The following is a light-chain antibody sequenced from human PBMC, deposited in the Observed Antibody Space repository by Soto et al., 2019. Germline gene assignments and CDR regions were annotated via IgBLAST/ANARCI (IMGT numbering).Light chain of an antibody. J-gene: IGLJ2*01. CDR2: EVS. CDR3: SSYAGSLVV. Sequence: QSALTQPPSASGSTGQSVTISCTGTSSDVGGYNYVSWYQQHPGKAPKLMIYEVSKRPSGVPDRFSGSKSGNTASLTVSGLQAEDEADYYCSSYAGSLVVFGGGTKVTVL. V-gene: IGLV2-8*01. CDR1: SSDVGGYNY.